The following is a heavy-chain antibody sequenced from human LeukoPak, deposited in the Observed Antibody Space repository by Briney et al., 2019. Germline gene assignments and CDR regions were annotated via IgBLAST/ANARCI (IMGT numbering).Heavy chain of an antibody. J-gene: IGHJ4*02. V-gene: IGHV4-34*01. CDR3: ARDKGHFDVDF. CDR2: IGYSGIL. Sequence: PSETLSLTCAVYGGSFSGYYWSWIRQPPGKGLEWIGSIGYSGILNYIPSLKSRLTISADTSKNQFSLRLSSMTAADTAVYYCARDKGHFDVDFWGQGTLVTVSS. CDR1: GGSFSGYY. D-gene: IGHD3-9*01.